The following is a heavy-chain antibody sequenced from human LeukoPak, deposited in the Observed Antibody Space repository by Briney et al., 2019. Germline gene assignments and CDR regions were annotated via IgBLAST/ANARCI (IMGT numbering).Heavy chain of an antibody. CDR2: ISAYNGNT. J-gene: IGHJ5*02. V-gene: IGHV1-18*01. CDR1: GYTFTSYG. Sequence: ASVKVSCQASGYTFTSYGISGVRQAPGQGLEWMGWISAYNGNTNYAQKLQGRVTMTTDTSTSTAYMELRSLRSDDTTVYYCARALRITIPPFDPWGQGTLVTVSS. D-gene: IGHD3-3*01. CDR3: ARALRITIPPFDP.